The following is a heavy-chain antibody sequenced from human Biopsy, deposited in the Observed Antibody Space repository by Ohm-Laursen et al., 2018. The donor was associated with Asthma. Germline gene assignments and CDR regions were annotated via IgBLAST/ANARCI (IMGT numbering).Heavy chain of an antibody. CDR1: GFVFSQCG. CDR3: ARESGQDSGGTGAFDI. J-gene: IGHJ3*02. D-gene: IGHD4-23*01. CDR2: ISSDGHNK. Sequence: SLRLSCAASGFVFSQCGMHWVRQGPGKGLEWVALISSDGHNKYYKDSVKGRFTISRDNSKLRLYLEINSLRVEDSAVYYCARESGQDSGGTGAFDIWGQGTKVAVSS. V-gene: IGHV3-30*03.